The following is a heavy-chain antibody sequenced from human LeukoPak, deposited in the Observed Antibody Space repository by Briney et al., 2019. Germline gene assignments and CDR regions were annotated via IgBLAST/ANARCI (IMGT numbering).Heavy chain of an antibody. J-gene: IGHJ4*02. CDR3: ARGSHYDFWSGPKTYYFDY. D-gene: IGHD3-3*01. CDR1: GGSISSYY. V-gene: IGHV4-59*01. Sequence: SETLSLTCAVSGGSISSYYWSWIRQPPGKGLEWIGYIYYSGSTTYNPSLKSRVTISVDTSKNQFSLKLSSVTAADTAVYYCARGSHYDFWSGPKTYYFDYWGQGTLVTVSS. CDR2: IYYSGST.